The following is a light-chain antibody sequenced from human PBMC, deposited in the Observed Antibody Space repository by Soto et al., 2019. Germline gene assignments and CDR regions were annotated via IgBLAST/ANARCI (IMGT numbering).Light chain of an antibody. V-gene: IGLV2-23*01. CDR2: EGS. J-gene: IGLJ1*01. Sequence: QSVLTQPASVSGPPGQSIVISCNGSSSDVGSYDLVSWYQQHPGKAPKPMIYEGSKRPSGVSNRFSGSKSGNTASLTISGLQAEDEADYYCCSYAGSSTSFGTGTKLTVL. CDR1: SSDVGSYDL. CDR3: CSYAGSSTS.